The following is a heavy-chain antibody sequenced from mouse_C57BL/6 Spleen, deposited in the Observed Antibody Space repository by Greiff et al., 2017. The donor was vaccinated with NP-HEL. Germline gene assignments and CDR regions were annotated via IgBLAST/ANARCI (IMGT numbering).Heavy chain of an antibody. D-gene: IGHD1-1*01. CDR2: IDPSDSYT. J-gene: IGHJ2*01. V-gene: IGHV1-59*01. Sequence: QVQLQQPGAELVRPGTSVKLSCKASGYTFTSYWMHWEKQRPGQGLEWIGVIDPSDSYTNYNQKFKGKATLTVDTSSSTAYMQLSSLTSEDSAVYYCARGGVAPYFDYWGQGTTLTVSS. CDR3: ARGGVAPYFDY. CDR1: GYTFTSYW.